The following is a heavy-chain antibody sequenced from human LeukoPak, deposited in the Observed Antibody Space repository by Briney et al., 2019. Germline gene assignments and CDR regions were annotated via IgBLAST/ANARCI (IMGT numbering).Heavy chain of an antibody. V-gene: IGHV4-59*12. CDR3: ALFPVNIPAAGTLY. D-gene: IGHD6-13*01. CDR2: IYYSGST. J-gene: IGHJ4*02. Sequence: PSETLSLTCTVSGGSISSYYWSWIRQPPGKGLEWIGYIYYSGSTNYNPSLKSRVTISVDTSKNQFSLRLSSATAADTAVYYCALFPVNIPAAGTLYWGQGTLVTVSS. CDR1: GGSISSYY.